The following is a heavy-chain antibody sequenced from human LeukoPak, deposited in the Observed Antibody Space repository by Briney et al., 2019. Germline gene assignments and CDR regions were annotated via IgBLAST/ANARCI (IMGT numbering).Heavy chain of an antibody. CDR2: IYYSGST. J-gene: IGHJ4*02. V-gene: IGHV4-59*01. Sequence: SETLSLTCTVSGGSISSYYWSWIRQPPGKGLEWIGYIYYSGSTNYNPSLKSRVTISVDTSKNQFSLKLSSVTAADTAVYYCARGLYSYGPRGFDYWGQGTLVTVSS. CDR1: GGSISSYY. D-gene: IGHD5-18*01. CDR3: ARGLYSYGPRGFDY.